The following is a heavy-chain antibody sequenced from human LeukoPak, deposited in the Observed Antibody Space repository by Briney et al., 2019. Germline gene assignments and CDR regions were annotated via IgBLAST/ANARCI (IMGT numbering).Heavy chain of an antibody. D-gene: IGHD2-8*01. CDR3: ANLLISCTNGVCYAPFDY. V-gene: IGHV3-30*14. Sequence: GGSLRLSCAASGFTFSSYAMHWVRQAPGKGLEWVAVISYDGSNKYYADSVKGRFTISRDNSKNTLYLQMNSLRAEDTAVYYCANLLISCTNGVCYAPFDYWGQGTLVTVSS. CDR1: GFTFSSYA. J-gene: IGHJ4*02. CDR2: ISYDGSNK.